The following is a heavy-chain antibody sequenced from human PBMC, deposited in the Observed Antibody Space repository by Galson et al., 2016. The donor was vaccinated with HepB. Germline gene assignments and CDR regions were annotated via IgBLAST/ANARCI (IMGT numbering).Heavy chain of an antibody. J-gene: IGHJ4*02. CDR2: MNPNSGFT. D-gene: IGHD2-2*01. Sequence: VSCKASGYTFTDYYMHWVRQAPGQGLEWMGWMNPNSGFTNFAQKFQGRVTMTRDTSISTAYMELSGLRFDDTAVYYCATEAGPAAMAGYFDYWGQGTLVTASS. CDR1: GYTFTDYY. V-gene: IGHV1-2*02. CDR3: ATEAGPAAMAGYFDY.